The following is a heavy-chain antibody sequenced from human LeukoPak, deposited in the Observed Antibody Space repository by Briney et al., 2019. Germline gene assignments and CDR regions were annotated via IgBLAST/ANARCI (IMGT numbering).Heavy chain of an antibody. CDR3: AKSIYDSSGSNWFDP. Sequence: PGGSLRLSCAASGFTFSSYGMHWVRQAPGKGLEWVAAISYDGSNKYYADSVKGRFTISRDNSKNTLYLQMNSLRAEDTAVYYCAKSIYDSSGSNWFDPWGQGTLVTVSS. CDR1: GFTFSSYG. D-gene: IGHD3-22*01. J-gene: IGHJ5*02. V-gene: IGHV3-30*18. CDR2: ISYDGSNK.